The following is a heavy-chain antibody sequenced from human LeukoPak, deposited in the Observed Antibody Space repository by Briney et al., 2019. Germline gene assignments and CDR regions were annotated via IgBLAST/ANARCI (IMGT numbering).Heavy chain of an antibody. CDR2: IYYSGST. D-gene: IGHD1-26*01. CDR1: GGSISSSSYY. Sequence: SETLSLTCTVSGGSISSSSYYWGWIRHPPGKGLEWIGSIYYSGSTYYNPSLKSRVTISVDTSKNQFSLKLSSVTAADTAVYYCARQGWELYYFDYWGQGTLVTVSS. V-gene: IGHV4-39*01. J-gene: IGHJ4*02. CDR3: ARQGWELYYFDY.